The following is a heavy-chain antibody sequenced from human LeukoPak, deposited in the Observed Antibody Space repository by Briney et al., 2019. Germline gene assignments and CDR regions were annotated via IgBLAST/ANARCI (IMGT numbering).Heavy chain of an antibody. Sequence: SETLSLTCTVSGGSISSYYWSWVRQPPGKGLEWIGYIYYSGSTNYNPSLKSRVTISVDTSKNQFSLKLSSVTAADTAVYYCAREIAVAVFDPWGQGTLVTVSS. CDR3: AREIAVAVFDP. CDR1: GGSISSYY. V-gene: IGHV4-59*01. CDR2: IYYSGST. J-gene: IGHJ5*02. D-gene: IGHD6-19*01.